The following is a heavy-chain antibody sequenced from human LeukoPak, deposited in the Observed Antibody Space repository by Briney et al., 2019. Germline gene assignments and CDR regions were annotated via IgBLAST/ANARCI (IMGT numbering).Heavy chain of an antibody. CDR3: ARGVSVAGFRGVDP. V-gene: IGHV4-59*01. J-gene: IGHJ5*02. Sequence: SETLSLTCTASGGSISSYYWSWIRQPPGKGLEWIGYIYYSGSTNYNPSLKSRVTISVDTSKNQFSLKLSSVTAADTAVYYCARGVSVAGFRGVDPWGQGTLVTVSS. CDR2: IYYSGST. D-gene: IGHD6-19*01. CDR1: GGSISSYY.